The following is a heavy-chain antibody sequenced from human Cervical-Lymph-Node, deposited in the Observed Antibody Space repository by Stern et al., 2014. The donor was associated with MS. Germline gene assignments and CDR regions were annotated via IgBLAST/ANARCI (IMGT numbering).Heavy chain of an antibody. Sequence: QVQLGQSGAEVKKPGASVKVSCQASGFTLTGYYTHCVRQAPGQGLEWIGLIIPKSGYTNYAHNFQGRVTMTRDTSISTVYLELSRLRSDDTAIYYCVRNGFCGGGTCFNWFDPWGQGTLVTVSS. J-gene: IGHJ5*02. CDR3: VRNGFCGGGTCFNWFDP. CDR1: GFTLTGYY. D-gene: IGHD2-15*01. V-gene: IGHV1-2*02. CDR2: IIPKSGYT.